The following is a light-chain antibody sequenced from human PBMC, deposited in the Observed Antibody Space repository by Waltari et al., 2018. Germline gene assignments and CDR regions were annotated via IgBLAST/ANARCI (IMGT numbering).Light chain of an antibody. V-gene: IGLV2-11*01. J-gene: IGLJ1*01. CDR1: SSDVGDYNS. CDR2: DVD. Sequence: QSALTQPRSVSGSPGQSVTISCTGPSSDVGDYNSVSWYQQHPGKAPRLLIYDVDKRPSGVPDRFSGAKSGNTASLTISGLHAEDEADYYCCSYAGTYVFGTGTQVTV. CDR3: CSYAGTYV.